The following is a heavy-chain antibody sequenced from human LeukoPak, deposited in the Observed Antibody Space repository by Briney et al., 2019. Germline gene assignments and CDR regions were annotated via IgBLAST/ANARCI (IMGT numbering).Heavy chain of an antibody. V-gene: IGHV6-1*01. Sequence: SQTLSLTCAISGDSVSSNSAAWNWIRQSPSRGLEWLGRTCYRSKWHNDYAVSVKSRVTINPDTSKNQFSLQLNSVTPEDTAVYYCATNLMYNWNYLDYGMDVWGQGTTVTVSS. J-gene: IGHJ6*02. CDR1: GDSVSSNSAA. CDR2: TCYRSKWHN. CDR3: ATNLMYNWNYLDYGMDV. D-gene: IGHD1-7*01.